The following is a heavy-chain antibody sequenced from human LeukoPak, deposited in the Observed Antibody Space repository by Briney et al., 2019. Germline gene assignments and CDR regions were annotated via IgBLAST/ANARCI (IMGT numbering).Heavy chain of an antibody. CDR1: GDSISSGGYS. D-gene: IGHD2-2*01. CDR2: IYYSGST. V-gene: IGHV4-31*03. CDR3: ARGLGYCSSTSCAEYYYYGMDV. J-gene: IGHJ6*02. Sequence: SETLSLTCTVSGDSISSGGYSWTWIRQHPGKGLEWIGFIYYSGSTYYNPSLKSRVTISVDTSKNQFSLKLSSVTAADTAVYYCARGLGYCSSTSCAEYYYYGMDVWGQGTTVTVSS.